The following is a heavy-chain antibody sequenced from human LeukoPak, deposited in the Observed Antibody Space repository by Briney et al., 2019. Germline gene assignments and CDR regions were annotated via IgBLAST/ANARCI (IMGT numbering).Heavy chain of an antibody. D-gene: IGHD3-22*01. J-gene: IGHJ4*02. Sequence: GGSLRLSCAASGFTFSSYGMSWVRQAPGKGLEWVSAIGTAGDTYYPGSVKGRFTISRENAKNSLYLQMNSLRAGDTAVYYCARSHPDSSGYALDYWGQGTLVTVSS. V-gene: IGHV3-13*01. CDR1: GFTFSSYG. CDR2: IGTAGDT. CDR3: ARSHPDSSGYALDY.